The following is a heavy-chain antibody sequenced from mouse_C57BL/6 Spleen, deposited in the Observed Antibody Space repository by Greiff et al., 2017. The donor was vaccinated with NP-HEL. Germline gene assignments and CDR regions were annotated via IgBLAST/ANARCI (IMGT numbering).Heavy chain of an antibody. Sequence: VQLQQPGAELVKPGASVKLSCKASGYTFTSYWMQWVKQRPGQGLEWIGEIDPSDSYTNYNQKFKGKATLTVDTSSSTAYMQLSSLTSEDSAVYYCFIYYYGSDYAMDYWGQGTSVTVSS. V-gene: IGHV1-50*01. CDR1: GYTFTSYW. CDR2: IDPSDSYT. CDR3: FIYYYGSDYAMDY. J-gene: IGHJ4*01. D-gene: IGHD1-1*01.